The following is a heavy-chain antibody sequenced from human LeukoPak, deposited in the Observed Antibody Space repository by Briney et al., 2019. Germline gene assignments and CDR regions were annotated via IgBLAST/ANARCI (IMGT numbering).Heavy chain of an antibody. J-gene: IGHJ2*01. D-gene: IGHD1-26*01. V-gene: IGHV1-24*01. Sequence: ASVKVCCKVSGYTLTELSMHWVRQAPGKGLEWMGGFDPEDGETIYAQKFQGRVTMTEDTSTDTAYMELSSLRSEDTAVYYCATIGELPESAMNWYFDLWGRGTLVTVSS. CDR2: FDPEDGET. CDR1: GYTLTELS. CDR3: ATIGELPESAMNWYFDL.